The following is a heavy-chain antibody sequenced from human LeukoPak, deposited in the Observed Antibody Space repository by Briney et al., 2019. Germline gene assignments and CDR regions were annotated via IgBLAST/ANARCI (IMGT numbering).Heavy chain of an antibody. J-gene: IGHJ3*02. V-gene: IGHV3-74*01. CDR2: INSDGSST. Sequence: GGSLRLSCAASGFTFSSYWMHWVRQAPGKGVVWVSRINSDGSSTSYADSVKGRFTISRDNAKNTLYLQMNSLRAEDTAIYYCARDGYNLDTFDIWGQGTMVTVSS. CDR1: GFTFSSYW. D-gene: IGHD5-24*01. CDR3: ARDGYNLDTFDI.